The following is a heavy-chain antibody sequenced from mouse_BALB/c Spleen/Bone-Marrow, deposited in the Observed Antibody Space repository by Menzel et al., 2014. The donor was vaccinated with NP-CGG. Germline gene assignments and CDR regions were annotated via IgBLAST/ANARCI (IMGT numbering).Heavy chain of an antibody. Sequence: VQLKESGPELVKPGASMKISCKASGYSFTGYTMNWVKQSHGKNLEWIGLINPYNGGTNYNQKFKGKATLTVDKSSSTAFIELLSLASEVSAVYYCARDFYGFSYGFAYWGRGTLVTVST. V-gene: IGHV1-18*01. CDR3: ARDFYGFSYGFAY. CDR2: INPYNGGT. J-gene: IGHJ3*01. D-gene: IGHD1-1*01. CDR1: GYSFTGYT.